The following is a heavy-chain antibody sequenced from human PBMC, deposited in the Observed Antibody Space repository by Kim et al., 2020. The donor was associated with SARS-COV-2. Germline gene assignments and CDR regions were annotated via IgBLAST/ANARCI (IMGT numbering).Heavy chain of an antibody. CDR2: ISHDGSNK. CDR3: ARGGSWFD. J-gene: IGHJ4*01. V-gene: IGHV3-30*04. D-gene: IGHD3-10*01. CDR1: GITISPYT. Sequence: GGSLRLSCAASGITISPYTMHWVRQASGKGLESVAVISHDGSNKYYGDSVKGRFSISRDNSKNTLFLQMNSLRTDDTAVYYCARGGSWFDWGQGTQVTVSS.